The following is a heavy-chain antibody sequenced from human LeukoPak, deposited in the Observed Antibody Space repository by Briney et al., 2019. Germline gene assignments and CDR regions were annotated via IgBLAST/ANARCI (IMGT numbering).Heavy chain of an antibody. D-gene: IGHD2-2*03. J-gene: IGHJ4*02. V-gene: IGHV3-9*01. CDR3: AKTAETLGYCSTTNCYIDY. CDR1: GFTFDDYA. CDR2: ISWDSMKI. Sequence: GGSLRLSCAASGFTFDDYAMHWVRQAPGKGLEWVSGISWDSMKIGYADSVKGRFTISRDNAKTSLFLQMNGLRTEDTALYYCAKTAETLGYCSTTNCYIDYWGQGTLVTVSS.